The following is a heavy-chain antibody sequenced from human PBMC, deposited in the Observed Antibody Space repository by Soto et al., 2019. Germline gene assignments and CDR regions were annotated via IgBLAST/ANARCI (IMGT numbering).Heavy chain of an antibody. Sequence: PGGSLRLSCAASGITFSDYAMSWVRQAAGKGLEWVSGISANGGSTYHADSVKGRLTISRDNSKDTLYLHMDSLRVEDTDVYYCAKHQGASSSACCDSWGPGTLVTVSS. CDR3: AKHQGASSSACCDS. V-gene: IGHV3-23*01. CDR1: GITFSDYA. D-gene: IGHD6-19*01. J-gene: IGHJ4*02. CDR2: ISANGGST.